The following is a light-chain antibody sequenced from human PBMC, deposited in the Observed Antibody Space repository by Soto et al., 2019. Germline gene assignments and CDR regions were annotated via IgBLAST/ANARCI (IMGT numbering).Light chain of an antibody. CDR2: GNN. Sequence: QSVLTQPPSVSGAPGQKVTISCTRSSSNIGAAYDVHWYQHLPGTAPKLLIYGNNNRPSGVPDRFSGSKSGTSASLAITGLQAEDEADYHCQSSDSSLSGWVFGGGTKVTVL. V-gene: IGLV1-40*01. CDR1: SSNIGAAYD. CDR3: QSSDSSLSGWV. J-gene: IGLJ3*02.